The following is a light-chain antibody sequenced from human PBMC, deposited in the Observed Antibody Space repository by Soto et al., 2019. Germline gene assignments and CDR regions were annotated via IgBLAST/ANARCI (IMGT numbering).Light chain of an antibody. J-gene: IGKJ2*01. Sequence: EIVLTQSPGTLSLSPGERATLSCRASKSVRNNNLAWFQQKPGQAPRLLIYGASSRVTGIPDRFSGSGSGTVFTLTISRLEPEDFAVYFCQQYYSAPDTFGQGTKLEIK. CDR1: KSVRNNN. CDR2: GAS. V-gene: IGKV3-20*01. CDR3: QQYYSAPDT.